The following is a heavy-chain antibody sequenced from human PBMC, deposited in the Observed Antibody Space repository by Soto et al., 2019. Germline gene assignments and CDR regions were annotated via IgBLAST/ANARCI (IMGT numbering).Heavy chain of an antibody. CDR3: ARGYGRNFDY. J-gene: IGHJ4*02. CDR1: GGSISSGGYY. Sequence: SETLSLTCTVSGGSISSGGYYWSWIRQPPGKGLEWIGYIYYSGSTYYNPSLKSRVTISVDTSKNQFSLKLSSVTAADTAAYYCARGYGRNFDYWGQGTLVTVSS. D-gene: IGHD5-18*01. CDR2: IYYSGST. V-gene: IGHV4-30-4*01.